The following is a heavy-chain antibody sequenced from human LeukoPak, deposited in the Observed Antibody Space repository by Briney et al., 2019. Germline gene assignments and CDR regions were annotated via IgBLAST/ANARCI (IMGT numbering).Heavy chain of an antibody. Sequence: GGSLRLSCAASGFTVSSNYMGWVRQAPGKGLQWVSVIYSGGNTYYADSVKGRFTISRDNSRNTMDLQMNSLRAEDTAVYYCARCDSSSWYGIDFWGQGTLVTVSS. D-gene: IGHD6-13*01. CDR2: IYSGGNT. CDR1: GFTVSSNY. V-gene: IGHV3-53*01. J-gene: IGHJ4*02. CDR3: ARCDSSSWYGIDF.